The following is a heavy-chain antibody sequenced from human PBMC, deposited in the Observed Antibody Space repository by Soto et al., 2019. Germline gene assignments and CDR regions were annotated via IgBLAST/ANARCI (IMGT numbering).Heavy chain of an antibody. CDR3: AKDVDDILTGSYPFDY. V-gene: IGHV3-23*01. J-gene: IGHJ4*02. D-gene: IGHD3-9*01. CDR2: ISGSGGST. CDR1: GFKFINYA. Sequence: GGSLILSCAVSGFKFINYAMSWVRQAPGRGLEWVSAISGSGGSTYYADSVKGRFTLSRDNSKNTLYLQMDSLRAEDTAVYYCAKDVDDILTGSYPFDYWGQGTLVTVSS.